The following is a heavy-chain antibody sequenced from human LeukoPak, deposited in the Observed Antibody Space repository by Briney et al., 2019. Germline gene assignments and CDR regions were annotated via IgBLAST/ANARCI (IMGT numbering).Heavy chain of an antibody. CDR2: ISWNSGSI. V-gene: IGHV3-9*01. Sequence: GRSLRLSCAASGFTFDDYAMHWVRQAPGKGLEWVSGISWNSGSIGYADSVKGRFTISRDNAKNSLYLQMNSLRAEDTALYYCAKDIAAAAPYYFDYWGQRTLVTVSS. D-gene: IGHD6-13*01. CDR3: AKDIAAAAPYYFDY. J-gene: IGHJ4*02. CDR1: GFTFDDYA.